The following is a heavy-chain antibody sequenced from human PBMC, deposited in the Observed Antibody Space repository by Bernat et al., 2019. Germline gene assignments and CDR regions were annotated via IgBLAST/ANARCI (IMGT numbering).Heavy chain of an antibody. D-gene: IGHD3-22*01. V-gene: IGHV3-7*01. CDR2: IKEDGSGK. J-gene: IGHJ4*02. CDR1: GFTFSLYW. CDR3: TRDTQGSRYYSVNC. Sequence: EVQLVESGGGLVQPGGSLRLSCAASGFTFSLYWMSWVRQAPGKGLEWVANIKEDGSGKFFVESVRGRFTISRDNAKNSLYLQMNSLTAEDTAVYYCTRDTQGSRYYSVNCWGLGTLVTVSS.